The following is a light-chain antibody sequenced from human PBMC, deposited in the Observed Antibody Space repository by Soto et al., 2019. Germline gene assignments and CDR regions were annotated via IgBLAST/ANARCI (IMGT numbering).Light chain of an antibody. V-gene: IGKV3-11*01. CDR3: QQRSNWLT. Sequence: VLTHSPATLSLSPGERATLSCRASQSVSSYLAWYQQKPGQAPRLLIYDASNRATGIPARFSGSGSGTDFTLTISSLEPEDFAVYYCQQRSNWLTFGQGARLEIK. CDR1: QSVSSY. CDR2: DAS. J-gene: IGKJ5*01.